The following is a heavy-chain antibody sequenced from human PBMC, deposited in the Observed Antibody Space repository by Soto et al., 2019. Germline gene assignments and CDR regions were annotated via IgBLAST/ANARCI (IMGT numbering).Heavy chain of an antibody. Sequence: GGSLTLSCSASGFALSRHSMHWVRQAPGKGLEYVSSISSNGISTYYADSVKGRFTISRHNSQNTLYIQMNSLRPDDTALYYCVKDEGFCTGGNCYSVARGGFDLWGQGTMVTVSS. CDR1: GFALSRHS. D-gene: IGHD2-15*01. J-gene: IGHJ3*01. CDR3: VKDEGFCTGGNCYSVARGGFDL. V-gene: IGHV3-64D*06. CDR2: ISSNGIST.